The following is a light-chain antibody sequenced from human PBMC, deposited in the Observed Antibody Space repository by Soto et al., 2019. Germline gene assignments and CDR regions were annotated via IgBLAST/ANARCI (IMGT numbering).Light chain of an antibody. V-gene: IGKV1-12*01. CDR2: DAS. Sequence: DIQMTQSPSSVSASVGDTVTIACRASQGISSWLAWYQQRPGRAPKLLIYDASRLQSGVPSRFSGSGSGTDFTLTISSLQAEDFATYYCQQTNSFPHSFGGGTKVEI. CDR1: QGISSW. J-gene: IGKJ4*01. CDR3: QQTNSFPHS.